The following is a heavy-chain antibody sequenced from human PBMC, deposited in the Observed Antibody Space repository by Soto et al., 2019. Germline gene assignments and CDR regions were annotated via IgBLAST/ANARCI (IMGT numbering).Heavy chain of an antibody. J-gene: IGHJ5*02. CDR1: GFTFSSYS. V-gene: IGHV3-21*01. Sequence: PGGSLRLSCEASGFTFSSYSMDWVRQAPGKGLEWVSSISSSSSYIYYADSVKGRFTISRDNAKNSLYLQMNSLRAEDTAVYYCARDAYDVWSGSNWFDPWGQGTLVTVSS. CDR2: ISSSSSYI. CDR3: ARDAYDVWSGSNWFDP. D-gene: IGHD3-3*01.